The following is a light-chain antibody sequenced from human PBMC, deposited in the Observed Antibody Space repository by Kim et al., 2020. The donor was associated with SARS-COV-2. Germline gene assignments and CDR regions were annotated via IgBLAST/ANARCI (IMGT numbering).Light chain of an antibody. Sequence: DIQMTQSPSTLSASVGDRVTITCRASQSVSNWLAWYQQKPGKAPKLLIYKSSSLQTGVPSRFSGSGSGTEFTLTITSLQPDDFATYCCQHYNAYPITFGGGTKVEI. CDR2: KSS. V-gene: IGKV1-5*03. CDR1: QSVSNW. CDR3: QHYNAYPIT. J-gene: IGKJ4*01.